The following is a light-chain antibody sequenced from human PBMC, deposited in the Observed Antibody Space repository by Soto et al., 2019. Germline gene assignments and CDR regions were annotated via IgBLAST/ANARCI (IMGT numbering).Light chain of an antibody. CDR2: AAS. V-gene: IGKV1-9*01. CDR3: QQLNSYPLT. Sequence: IQLTQSPSSLSASVGDRVTITCRASQGISSYLAWYQQKPGKAPKLLIYAASTLQSGVPSRFSGSGSATYFTLTLSSLQPEDFATYYCQQLNSYPLTCGLGTKVDIK. CDR1: QGISSY. J-gene: IGKJ3*01.